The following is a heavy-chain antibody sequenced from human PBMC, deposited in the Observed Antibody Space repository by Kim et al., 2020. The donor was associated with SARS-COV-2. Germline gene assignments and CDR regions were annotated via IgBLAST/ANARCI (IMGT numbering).Heavy chain of an antibody. CDR2: IYHSGST. V-gene: IGHV4-4*02. CDR3: AVGLRRQQLDPVVFDY. CDR1: GGSISSSNW. Sequence: SETLSLTCAVSGGSISSSNWWSWVRQPPGKGLEWIGEIYHSGSTNYNPSLKSRVTISVDKSKNQFSLKLSSVTAADTAVYYCAVGLRRQQLDPVVFDYWGQGTLVTVSS. J-gene: IGHJ4*02. D-gene: IGHD6-13*01.